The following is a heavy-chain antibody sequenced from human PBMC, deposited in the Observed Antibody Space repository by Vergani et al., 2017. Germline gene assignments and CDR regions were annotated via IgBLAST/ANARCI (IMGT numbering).Heavy chain of an antibody. Sequence: QLQLQESGPGLVKPSETLSLTCTVSGGSISSSSYYWGWIRQPPGKGLEWIGGIYYSGSTYYNPSLKSRVTISVDTSKNQFSLKLSSVTAADTAVYYCARQGEYYDILSWGQGTLVTVSS. CDR3: ARQGEYYDILS. J-gene: IGHJ5*02. V-gene: IGHV4-39*01. CDR1: GGSISSSSYY. CDR2: IYYSGST. D-gene: IGHD3-9*01.